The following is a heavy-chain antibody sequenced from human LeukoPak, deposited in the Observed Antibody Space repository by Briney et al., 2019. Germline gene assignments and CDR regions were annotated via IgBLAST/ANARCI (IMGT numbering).Heavy chain of an antibody. CDR2: ISGHGDIT. CDR3: ANDLGWIQLTLG. V-gene: IGHV3-23*01. Sequence: GGSLRLSCAPAGFIVRNYGMNCGRQAPGEGLEWVSGISGHGDITYYTHSVTRRFTIPRANSRNTVYLQMNSLRAEDTAVYYCANDLGWIQLTLGRGQGTLVTVSS. D-gene: IGHD5-18*01. CDR1: GFIVRNYG. J-gene: IGHJ4*02.